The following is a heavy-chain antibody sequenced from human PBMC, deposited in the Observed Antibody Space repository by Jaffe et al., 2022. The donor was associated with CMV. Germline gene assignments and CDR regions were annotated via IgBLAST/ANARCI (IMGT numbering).Heavy chain of an antibody. CDR3: ARGGLRFLEWLLNSTAGYYGMDV. D-gene: IGHD3-3*01. Sequence: QVQLVQSGAEVKKPGASVKVSCKASGYTFTGYYMHWVRQAPGQGLEWMGWINPNSGGTNYAQKFQGRVTMTRDTSISTAYMELSRLRSDDTAVYYCARGGLRFLEWLLNSTAGYYGMDVWGQGTTVTVSS. V-gene: IGHV1-2*02. J-gene: IGHJ6*02. CDR2: INPNSGGT. CDR1: GYTFTGYY.